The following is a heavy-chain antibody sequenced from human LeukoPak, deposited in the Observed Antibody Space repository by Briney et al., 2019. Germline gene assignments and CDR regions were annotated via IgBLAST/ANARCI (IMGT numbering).Heavy chain of an antibody. J-gene: IGHJ3*02. D-gene: IGHD3-16*01. V-gene: IGHV3-69-1*01. CDR3: ARAQTLFWGFDSFDI. Sequence: GGSLRLSYAASGFTFSSHSMNWLRQAPGKGLEWIATMTVTNKIYYADSVKGRFTISRDNAENSVYLQMISLRDEDTAVYSCARAQTLFWGFDSFDIWGRGTKVTVSS. CDR2: MTVTNKI. CDR1: GFTFSSHS.